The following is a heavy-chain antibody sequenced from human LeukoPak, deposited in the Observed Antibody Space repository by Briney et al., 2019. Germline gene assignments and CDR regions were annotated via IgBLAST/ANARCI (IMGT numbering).Heavy chain of an antibody. J-gene: IGHJ4*02. CDR2: IWYDGSNK. D-gene: IGHD3-16*01. CDR1: GFIFSSYG. CDR3: ARELSGY. V-gene: IGHV3-33*01. Sequence: PGRAVRLSCAASGFIFSSYGMHWVRQAPGKGLEWVAVIWYDGSNKYYADSVKGRFTISRDNSKNTLYLQMNSLRAEDTAVYYCARELSGYWGQGTLVSVSS.